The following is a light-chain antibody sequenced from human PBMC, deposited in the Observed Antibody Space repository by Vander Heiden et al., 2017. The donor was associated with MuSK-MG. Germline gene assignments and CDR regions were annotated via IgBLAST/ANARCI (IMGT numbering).Light chain of an antibody. CDR3: QQHNNWPPYT. CDR2: GAS. CDR1: QSVSSN. V-gene: IGKV3-15*01. Sequence: EIVMTQSPATLSVSPGQRATLSCRASQSVSSNLAWYQQKPGQAPRLLIYGASTRATGIPARFSGSGYGKEFTLTISSLQSEDFAVYYCQQHNNWPPYTFGQGTKLEIK. J-gene: IGKJ2*01.